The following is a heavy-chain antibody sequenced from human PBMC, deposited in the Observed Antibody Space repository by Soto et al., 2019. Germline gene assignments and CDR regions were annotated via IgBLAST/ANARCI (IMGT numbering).Heavy chain of an antibody. V-gene: IGHV3-30*18. CDR2: ISYDGSNK. Sequence: ESGGGVVQPGRSLRLSCAASGFTFSSYGMHWVRQAPGKGLEWVAVISYDGSNKYYADSVKGRFTISRDNSKNTLYLQMNSLRAEDTAVYYCAKGGSGSYYGYFDYWGQGTLVTVSS. D-gene: IGHD1-26*01. J-gene: IGHJ4*02. CDR3: AKGGSGSYYGYFDY. CDR1: GFTFSSYG.